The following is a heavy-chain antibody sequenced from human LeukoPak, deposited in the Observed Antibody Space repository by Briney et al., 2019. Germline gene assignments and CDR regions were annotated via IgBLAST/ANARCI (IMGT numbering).Heavy chain of an antibody. CDR2: ISYGGTAA. J-gene: IGHJ5*02. Sequence: GSLRLSCAASGFTFSDYYMSWIRQAPGKGLEWIAYISYGGTAAYYADSVRGRFTVSRDNSKNSLFLEMNSLRVDDSAMYYYVSAQGSYNENWFDPWGQGTLVIVSS. D-gene: IGHD3-10*01. CDR1: GFTFSDYY. V-gene: IGHV3-11*01. CDR3: VSAQGSYNENWFDP.